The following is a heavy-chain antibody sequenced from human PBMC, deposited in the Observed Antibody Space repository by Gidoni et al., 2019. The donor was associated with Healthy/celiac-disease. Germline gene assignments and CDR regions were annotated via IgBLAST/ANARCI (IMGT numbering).Heavy chain of an antibody. CDR3: ARDLVTYYYYGMDV. V-gene: IGHV3-30-3*01. CDR1: GFTFSSYA. Sequence: QVQLVESGGGVVQPGRSLRLSCAASGFTFSSYAMHWVRQAPGKGLEWVAVISYDGSNKYYADSVKGRFTISRDNSKNTLYLQMNSLRAEDTAVYYCARDLVTYYYYGMDVWGQGTTVTVSS. D-gene: IGHD3-9*01. CDR2: ISYDGSNK. J-gene: IGHJ6*02.